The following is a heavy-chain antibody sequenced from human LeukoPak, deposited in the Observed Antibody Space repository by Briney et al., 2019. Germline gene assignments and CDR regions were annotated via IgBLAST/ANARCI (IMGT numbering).Heavy chain of an antibody. V-gene: IGHV3-66*01. Sequence: GGSLRLSCAASGFTVSSNYMSWVRQAPGKGLEWVSVIYSGGSTYYADSVKGRFTISRDNSNNTLYLQMNSLRAEDTAVYYCTRDNIAAAGSPLFDYWGQGTLVTVSS. CDR1: GFTVSSNY. J-gene: IGHJ4*02. CDR2: IYSGGST. D-gene: IGHD6-13*01. CDR3: TRDNIAAAGSPLFDY.